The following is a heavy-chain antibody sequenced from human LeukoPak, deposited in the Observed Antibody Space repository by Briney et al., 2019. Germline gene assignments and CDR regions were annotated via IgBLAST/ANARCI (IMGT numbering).Heavy chain of an antibody. V-gene: IGHV3-74*01. D-gene: IGHD2-2*01. J-gene: IGHJ3*02. CDR1: GFTFSNYW. CDR3: ARDQQAIPYAFDI. Sequence: GGSLRLSCAASGFTFSNYWMHWVRQAPGKGLVWVSRINIDGSTTDYADSVKGRFTVSRDNAKNSLYLQMNSLRAEDTAVYYCARDQQAIPYAFDIWGQGTMVTVSS. CDR2: INIDGSTT.